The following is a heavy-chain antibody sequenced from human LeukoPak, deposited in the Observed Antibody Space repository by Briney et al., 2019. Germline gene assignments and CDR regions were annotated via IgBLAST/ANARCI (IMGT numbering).Heavy chain of an antibody. D-gene: IGHD6-13*01. CDR1: GFTFSSYG. V-gene: IGHV3-33*01. Sequence: PGGSLRLSCAASGFTFSSYGMHWVRQAPGKGLEWAAVIWYGGSNKDYADAVKGRFTISRDNSKNTLYLQMNSLRAEDTAVYYCARVAAAAGAIDYWGQGTLVTVSS. CDR2: IWYGGSNK. J-gene: IGHJ4*02. CDR3: ARVAAAAGAIDY.